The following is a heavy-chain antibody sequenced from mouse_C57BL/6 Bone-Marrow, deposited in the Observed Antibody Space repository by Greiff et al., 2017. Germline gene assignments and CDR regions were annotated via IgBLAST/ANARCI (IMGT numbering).Heavy chain of an antibody. V-gene: IGHV1-15*01. CDR3: TREGFHGRSLFAY. J-gene: IGHJ3*01. D-gene: IGHD1-1*01. CDR1: GYTFTGYG. Sequence: QVQLQQSGAELVRPGASVTLSCKASGYTFTGYGMHWVKQTPVHGLEWIGAIDPATGGTAYNQKFKGKAILTADTSSSTAYMELRSLTSEDSAVYYCTREGFHGRSLFAYWGQGTLVTVSA. CDR2: IDPATGGT.